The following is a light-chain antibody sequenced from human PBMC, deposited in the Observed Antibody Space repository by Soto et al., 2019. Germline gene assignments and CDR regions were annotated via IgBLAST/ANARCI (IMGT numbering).Light chain of an antibody. CDR1: ERLSSGY. CDR3: QQYCGAPRIT. J-gene: IGKJ5*01. V-gene: IGKV3-20*01. CDR2: CAS. Sequence: EILLLQSPPPRSLSAGERSTLSCMAIERLSSGYLAWYQQRTGQHPRLLIFCASNRATGIPDRCCGSGSGRDFTLIINRLVPEDVAVYYCQQYCGAPRITFCQGSRLEVK.